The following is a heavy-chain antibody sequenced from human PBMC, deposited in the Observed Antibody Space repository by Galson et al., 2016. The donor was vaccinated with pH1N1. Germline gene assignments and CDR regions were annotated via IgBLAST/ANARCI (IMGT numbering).Heavy chain of an antibody. D-gene: IGHD1-7*01. CDR1: GFTFGDYA. Sequence: SLRLSCAASGFTFGDYAMRWVRQAPGKGLGYVSSISTSSGTTYYGDSVRGRFTISRDNSKNTAYLQMNSLRAEDTAIYYCTKARVGNYYFDYWGQGSLVTVSS. CDR3: TKARVGNYYFDY. J-gene: IGHJ4*02. V-gene: IGHV3-23*01. CDR2: ISTSSGTT.